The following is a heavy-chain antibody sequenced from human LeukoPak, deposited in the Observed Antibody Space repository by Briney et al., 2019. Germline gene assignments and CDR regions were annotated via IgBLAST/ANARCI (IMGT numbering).Heavy chain of an antibody. CDR1: GFTFSSYW. J-gene: IGHJ6*02. Sequence: GGSLRLSCAASGFTFSSYWMSWVRQAPGKGLEWVANIKQDGSEKYYVDSVKGRFTISRDNAKNSLYLQMNSLRAEDTALYYCERDGSGTYGHNDYGMDVWGQGSTVTVSS. CDR3: ERDGSGTYGHNDYGMDV. CDR2: IKQDGSEK. V-gene: IGHV3-7*01. D-gene: IGHD1-26*01.